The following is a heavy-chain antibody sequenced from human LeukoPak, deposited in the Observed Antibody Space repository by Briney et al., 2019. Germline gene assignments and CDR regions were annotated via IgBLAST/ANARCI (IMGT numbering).Heavy chain of an antibody. J-gene: IGHJ4*02. CDR1: GFTFSSYS. Sequence: PGGSLRLSCAASGFTFSSYSMNWVRQAPGKGLEWVSYISSSSSTIYYADSVKGRFTISRDNSKNTLYLQMNSLRAEDTAVYYCAKDFRVVAGIVGATNDYWGQGTLVTVSS. CDR3: AKDFRVVAGIVGATNDY. V-gene: IGHV3-48*01. D-gene: IGHD1-26*01. CDR2: ISSSSSTI.